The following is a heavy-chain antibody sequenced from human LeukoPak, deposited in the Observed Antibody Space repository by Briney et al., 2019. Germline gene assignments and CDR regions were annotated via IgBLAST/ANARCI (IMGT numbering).Heavy chain of an antibody. D-gene: IGHD1-26*01. Sequence: SETLSLTCTVSGYSISSGYYWGWNRQPPGKGLEWIGSIYHSGSTYYNSSLKSRVTISVDTSKNQFSLKLSSVTAADTAVYYCARVGGYSYIDVWGKGTTVTISS. V-gene: IGHV4-38-2*02. CDR3: ARVGGYSYIDV. CDR1: GYSISSGYY. CDR2: IYHSGST. J-gene: IGHJ6*03.